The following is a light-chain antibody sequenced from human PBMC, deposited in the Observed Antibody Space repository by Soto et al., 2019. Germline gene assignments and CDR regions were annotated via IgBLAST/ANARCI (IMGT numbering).Light chain of an antibody. J-gene: IGKJ4*01. CDR2: AAF. V-gene: IGKV1-9*01. CDR1: QCINSH. Sequence: DSHMTQSPSTLSASLGDRVTITFRASQCINSHLAWYQQHPGKAPKLLIYAAFHLQSGVPSRFSGSASGTEFTLTISSLQPEDFATYYCQQVSGYPLSFGRGTKVDIK. CDR3: QQVSGYPLS.